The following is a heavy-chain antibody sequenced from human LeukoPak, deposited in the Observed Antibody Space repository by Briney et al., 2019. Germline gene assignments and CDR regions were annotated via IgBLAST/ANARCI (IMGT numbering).Heavy chain of an antibody. Sequence: ASVMVSCKASGYTFTGYYMHWVRQAPGQGLEWMGWINPNSGGTNYAQKFQGWVTMTRDTSISTAYMELSRLRSDDTAVYYCARVGYSSSQKVYYYYMDVWGKGTTVTVSS. D-gene: IGHD6-13*01. CDR2: INPNSGGT. J-gene: IGHJ6*03. CDR3: ARVGYSSSQKVYYYYMDV. V-gene: IGHV1-2*04. CDR1: GYTFTGYY.